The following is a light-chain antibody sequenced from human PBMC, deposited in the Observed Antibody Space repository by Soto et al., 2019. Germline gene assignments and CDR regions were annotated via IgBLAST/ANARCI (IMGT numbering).Light chain of an antibody. Sequence: EIVLTQSPGTLSLSPGERATLSCRASQSVSNTCLAWYHHKPGKAPRLLIYGASSRAAGIPDRFSDSGSGTYFTLTNRRLEPEDFAVYYCHHYGSSRHTFGQGTKVEIK. J-gene: IGKJ2*01. CDR2: GAS. V-gene: IGKV3-20*01. CDR1: QSVSNTC. CDR3: HHYGSSRHT.